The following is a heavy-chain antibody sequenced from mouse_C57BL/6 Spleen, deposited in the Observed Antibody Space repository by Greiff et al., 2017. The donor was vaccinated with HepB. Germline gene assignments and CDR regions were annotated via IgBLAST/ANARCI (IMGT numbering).Heavy chain of an antibody. D-gene: IGHD1-1*01. CDR3: ARDYGSSYAFAY. J-gene: IGHJ3*01. CDR1: GYTFTSYW. Sequence: QVHVKQPGAELVRPGTSVKLSCKASGYTFTSYWMHWVKQRPGQGLEWIGVIDPSDSYTNYNQKFKGKATLTVDTSSSTAYMQLSSLTSEDSAVYYCARDYGSSYAFAYWGQGTLVTVSA. V-gene: IGHV1-59*01. CDR2: IDPSDSYT.